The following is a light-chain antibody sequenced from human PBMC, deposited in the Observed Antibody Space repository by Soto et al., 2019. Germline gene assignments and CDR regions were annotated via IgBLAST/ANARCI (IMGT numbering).Light chain of an antibody. Sequence: ESVLTQSPGTLSLSPGERATLSCRASQSVSSSYLAWYQQNPGQAPRLLIYGASSRATGLPDRFSGSGSGTDFTLTISRLEPEDFAVYYCQQYGSSLWTFGQGTKVDI. CDR2: GAS. CDR1: QSVSSSY. J-gene: IGKJ1*01. V-gene: IGKV3-20*01. CDR3: QQYGSSLWT.